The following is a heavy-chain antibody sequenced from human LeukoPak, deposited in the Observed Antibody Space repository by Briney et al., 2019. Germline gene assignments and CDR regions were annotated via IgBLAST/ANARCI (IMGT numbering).Heavy chain of an antibody. CDR1: GFTFSSYW. D-gene: IGHD3-3*01. Sequence: GGSLLLSCAASGFTFSSYWMSWVRQAPGKGLEWVANIKQDGSEKYYVDSVKGRFTISRDNAKNSLYLQMNSLRAEDTAVYYCARVLYQSYYDFWSGYYDPYYYGMDVWGQGTTVTVSS. V-gene: IGHV3-7*01. CDR3: ARVLYQSYYDFWSGYYDPYYYGMDV. J-gene: IGHJ6*02. CDR2: IKQDGSEK.